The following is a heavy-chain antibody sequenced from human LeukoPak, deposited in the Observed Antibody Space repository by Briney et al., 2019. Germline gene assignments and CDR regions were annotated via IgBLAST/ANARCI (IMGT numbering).Heavy chain of an antibody. V-gene: IGHV1-46*01. D-gene: IGHD1-26*01. CDR1: GATFSSYA. Sequence: ASVKVSCKASGATFSSYAISWVRQAPGQGLEWMGIINPSGGSTSYAQKFQGRVTMTRDTSTSTVYMELSSLRSEDTAVYYCARGPKMGGFDYWGQGTLVTVSS. CDR3: ARGPKMGGFDY. J-gene: IGHJ4*02. CDR2: INPSGGST.